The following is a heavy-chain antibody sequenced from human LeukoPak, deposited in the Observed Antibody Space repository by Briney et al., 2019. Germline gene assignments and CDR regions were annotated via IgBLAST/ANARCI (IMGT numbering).Heavy chain of an antibody. Sequence: ASVKVSCKASGYTFTDYDITWVRQAPGQGLEWMGWISAYNGNTNYAQKLQGRVTMTTDTSTSTAYMELRSLRSDDTAVYYCASNTYYYDSSGYYFDWGQGTLVTVSS. V-gene: IGHV1-18*01. CDR2: ISAYNGNT. J-gene: IGHJ4*02. D-gene: IGHD3-22*01. CDR3: ASNTYYYDSSGYYFD. CDR1: GYTFTDYD.